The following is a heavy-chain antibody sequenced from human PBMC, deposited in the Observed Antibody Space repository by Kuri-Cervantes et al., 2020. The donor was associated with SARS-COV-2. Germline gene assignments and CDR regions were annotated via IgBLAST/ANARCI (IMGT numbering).Heavy chain of an antibody. CDR1: GFTFSSYG. Sequence: GESLKISCAASGFTFSSYGMHWVRQAPGKGPEWVAVIWYDGSNKYYADSVKGRFTISRDDSKNTLHLQMNSLSAEDTAVYYCARDKAKWELNYYFDYWGQGTLVTVSS. J-gene: IGHJ4*02. CDR3: ARDKAKWELNYYFDY. CDR2: IWYDGSNK. D-gene: IGHD1-26*01. V-gene: IGHV3-33*01.